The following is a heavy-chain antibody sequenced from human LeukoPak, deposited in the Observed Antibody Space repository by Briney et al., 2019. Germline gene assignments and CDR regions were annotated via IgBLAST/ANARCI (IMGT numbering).Heavy chain of an antibody. J-gene: IGHJ4*02. CDR3: AREDSSGSPLTSYCHF. D-gene: IGHD1-26*01. Sequence: GGCLRLSCAASGFTFSDYYMNWIRQTPGKGLGRASSISRSGSTIYYADSVKGRFTISRDNARNSLYLQMNSLRAEDTAVYFCAREDSSGSPLTSYCHFWGQGTLVTVSS. V-gene: IGHV3-11*01. CDR2: ISRSGSTI. CDR1: GFTFSDYY.